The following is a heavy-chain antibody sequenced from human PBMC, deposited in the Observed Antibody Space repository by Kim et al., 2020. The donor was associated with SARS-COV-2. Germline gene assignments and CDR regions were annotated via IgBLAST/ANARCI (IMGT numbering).Heavy chain of an antibody. CDR1: GFTFSSYA. V-gene: IGHV3-23*01. CDR3: AKDQATLTSIAAAGTPSFDY. CDR2: ISGSGGST. D-gene: IGHD6-13*01. J-gene: IGHJ4*02. Sequence: GGSLRLSCAASGFTFSSYAMSWVRQAPGKGLEWVSAISGSGGSTYYADSVKGRFTISRDNSKNTLYLQMNSLRAEDTAVYYCAKDQATLTSIAAAGTPSFDYWGQGTLVTVSS.